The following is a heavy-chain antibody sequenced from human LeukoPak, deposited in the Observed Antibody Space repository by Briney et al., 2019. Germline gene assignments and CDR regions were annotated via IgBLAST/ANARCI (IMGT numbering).Heavy chain of an antibody. CDR2: IYHSGST. J-gene: IGHJ3*02. V-gene: IGHV4-38-2*01. Sequence: SETLSLTCAVSGYSISIGYYWGWIRQPPGKGLEWIGSIYHSGSTYYNPSLKSRVTISVDTSKNQFSLKLSSVTAADTAVYYCAIPRGIAAAGTGVDAFDIWGQGTMVTVSS. CDR1: GYSISIGYY. CDR3: AIPRGIAAAGTGVDAFDI. D-gene: IGHD6-13*01.